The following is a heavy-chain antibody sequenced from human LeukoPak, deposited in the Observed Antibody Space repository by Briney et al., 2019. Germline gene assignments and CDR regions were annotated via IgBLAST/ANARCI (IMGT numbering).Heavy chain of an antibody. CDR1: GFTFSSYW. J-gene: IGHJ4*02. CDR3: AGGPLIAAAGTW. V-gene: IGHV3-7*03. D-gene: IGHD6-13*01. Sequence: GGSLRLSCAASGFTFSSYWMSWVRQAPGEGLEWVAKINQDGTEKAYVDSVRGRFTISRDNAKNSLFLQMNSLKAEDTAVYCCAGGPLIAAAGTWWGQGTLVTVSS. CDR2: INQDGTEK.